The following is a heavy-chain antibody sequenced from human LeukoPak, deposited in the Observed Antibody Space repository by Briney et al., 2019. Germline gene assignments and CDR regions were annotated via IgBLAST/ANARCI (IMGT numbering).Heavy chain of an antibody. J-gene: IGHJ4*02. V-gene: IGHV4-61*01. CDR2: IYYSGST. D-gene: IGHD3-22*01. Sequence: TSETLSLTCTVSGGSVSSGSYYWSWIRQPPGKGLEWIGYIYYSGSTNYNPSLKSRVTISVDTSKNHFSLKLSSVTAAETAVYYRARGFRSVIDYWGQATLLTVSS. CDR1: GGSVSSGSYY. CDR3: ARGFRSVIDY.